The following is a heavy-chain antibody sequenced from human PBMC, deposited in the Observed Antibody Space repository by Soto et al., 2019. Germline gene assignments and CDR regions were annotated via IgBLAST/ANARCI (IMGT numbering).Heavy chain of an antibody. J-gene: IGHJ5*02. D-gene: IGHD3-10*01. CDR1: AYTSTGHY. CDR2: INPNSDGT. CDR3: ARDYSDGSGSYYRGWFDP. V-gene: IGHV1-2*02. Sequence: DLVKVCCEASAYTSTGHYMNRVRQAPGQGLEWMGWINPNSDGTNYAQKFQGRVTMTRDTSISTAYMELSRLRSDDTAVYYCARDYSDGSGSYYRGWFDPWGQGTLVTVSS.